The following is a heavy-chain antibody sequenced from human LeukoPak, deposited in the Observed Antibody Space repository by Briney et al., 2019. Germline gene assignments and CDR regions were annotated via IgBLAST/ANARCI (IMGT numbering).Heavy chain of an antibody. CDR2: IIPNSGAT. V-gene: IGHV1-2*06. CDR1: GYVFTAYH. Sequence: ASVKVSCKPSGYVFTAYHMHWVRQAPGQGLEWMGRIIPNSGATNYAQNFQGRVTMTRDTSISTAYMELSRLSPDDTAVYYCARGISGGFDIWGQGTMVTASS. J-gene: IGHJ3*02. D-gene: IGHD2-21*01. CDR3: ARGISGGFDI.